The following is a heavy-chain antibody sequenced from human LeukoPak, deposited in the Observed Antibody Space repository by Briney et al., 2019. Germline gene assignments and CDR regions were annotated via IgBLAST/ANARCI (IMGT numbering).Heavy chain of an antibody. D-gene: IGHD3-10*01. CDR1: GYTFTGYY. CDR3: ARAPLGYNWFDP. V-gene: IGHV1-2*06. J-gene: IGHJ5*02. Sequence: ASVKVSCKASGYTFTGYYMHWVRQAPGQGLEWMGRINPNSGGTNYAQKFQGRVTMTKDTSISTGYMELSRLRSDDTAVYYCARAPLGYNWFDPWGRGTLVTVSS. CDR2: INPNSGGT.